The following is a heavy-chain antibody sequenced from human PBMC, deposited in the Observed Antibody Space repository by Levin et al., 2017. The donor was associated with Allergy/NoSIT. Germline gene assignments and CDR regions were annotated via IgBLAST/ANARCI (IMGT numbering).Heavy chain of an antibody. CDR3: LTRSAYSYGHYYFDY. D-gene: IGHD5-18*01. CDR1: VGTFRHYA. CDR2: IVPVFGST. J-gene: IGHJ4*02. Sequence: GASVKVSCKASVGTFRHYALSWVRQAPGQGFEWMGGIVPVFGSTNYAQKFHGRVTIIADESTSTANMELSSLRSDDTAVYYCLTRSAYSYGHYYFDYWGQGTLVTVSS. V-gene: IGHV1-69*13.